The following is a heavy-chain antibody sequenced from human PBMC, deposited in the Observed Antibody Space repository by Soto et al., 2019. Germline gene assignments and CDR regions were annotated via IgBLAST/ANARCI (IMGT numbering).Heavy chain of an antibody. V-gene: IGHV6-1*01. D-gene: IGHD6-19*01. CDR3: ARTTSGWYADGDFDD. CDR2: TYYRSKWYN. Sequence: TLSLACPISEDSVSSNIAAWNWIRQSPSIGLEWLGMTYYRSKWYNDYSVSVKSRITINPDTSKNQFSLQLNSVTPEDTAVYYCARTTSGWYADGDFDDWGQGTLVTVSS. J-gene: IGHJ4*02. CDR1: EDSVSSNIAA.